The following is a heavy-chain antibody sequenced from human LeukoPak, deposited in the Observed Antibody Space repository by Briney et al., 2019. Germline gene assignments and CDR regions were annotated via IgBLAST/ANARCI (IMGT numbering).Heavy chain of an antibody. J-gene: IGHJ6*02. Sequence: SETLSLTCTVSGGSISSYYWSWIRQPPGKGLEWIGYIYYSGSTNYNPSLTSRVTISEDTSKNQFSLKLSSVTAADTAVYYCARGPLLLWFGELDSSYGMDVWGQGTTVTVSS. CDR2: IYYSGST. D-gene: IGHD3-10*01. CDR1: GGSISSYY. V-gene: IGHV4-59*01. CDR3: ARGPLLLWFGELDSSYGMDV.